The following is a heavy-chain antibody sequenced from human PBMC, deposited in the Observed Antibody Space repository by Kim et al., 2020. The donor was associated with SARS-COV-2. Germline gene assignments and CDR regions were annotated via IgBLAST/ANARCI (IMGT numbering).Heavy chain of an antibody. D-gene: IGHD3-22*01. CDR3: ARQGYYDSSGYYGDY. J-gene: IGHJ4*02. Sequence: PSLKGRVTISVDTSKNQFSLKLSSVTAADTAVYYCARQGYYDSSGYYGDYWGQGTLVTVSS. V-gene: IGHV4-39*01.